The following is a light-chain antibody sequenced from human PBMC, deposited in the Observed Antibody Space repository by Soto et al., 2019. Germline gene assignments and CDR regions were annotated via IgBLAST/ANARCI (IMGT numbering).Light chain of an antibody. CDR3: QQYGSIPIT. Sequence: EIVLTQSPGTLSLSPGERATLSCRASQSVSSIFLAWYQQKPGQAPRVLIYGISSRATGIPDRFSGSGSGTDFTLTISRVEPEDCAVCYCQQYGSIPITFGQGTRLEIK. CDR1: QSVSSIF. CDR2: GIS. V-gene: IGKV3-20*01. J-gene: IGKJ5*01.